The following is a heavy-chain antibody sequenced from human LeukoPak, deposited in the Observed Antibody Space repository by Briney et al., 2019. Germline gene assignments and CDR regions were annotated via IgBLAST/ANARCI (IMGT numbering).Heavy chain of an antibody. D-gene: IGHD6-6*01. V-gene: IGHV3-7*01. Sequence: PGGSLKFSCAASGFTFSTYSMAWVPQAPGQGLEWVANINQDGTKKYSVDSVKGRFTISRDNAKNSLYLQMNSLTDEDTAVYYCARESFAARWDWGQGSLVTVSS. CDR3: ARESFAARWD. J-gene: IGHJ4*02. CDR1: GFTFSTYS. CDR2: INQDGTKK.